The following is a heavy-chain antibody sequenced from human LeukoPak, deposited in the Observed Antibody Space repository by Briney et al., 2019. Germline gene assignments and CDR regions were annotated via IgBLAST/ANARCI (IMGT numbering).Heavy chain of an antibody. V-gene: IGHV4-59*01. CDR1: GGSISSYY. Sequence: SQTLSLTCAVSGGSISSYYWGWIRQPPGKGLERIGYIYYSGSTNYNPSLKSRVTISVDTSKNQFSLKLSSVTAADTAVYYCARVLDYDFSSFDPWGQGTLVTVSS. CDR3: ARVLDYDFSSFDP. CDR2: IYYSGST. D-gene: IGHD3-3*01. J-gene: IGHJ5*02.